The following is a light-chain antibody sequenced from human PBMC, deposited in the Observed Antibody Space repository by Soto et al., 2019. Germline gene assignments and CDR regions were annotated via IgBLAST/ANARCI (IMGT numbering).Light chain of an antibody. CDR3: QQSYLTPIT. Sequence: DVQMTQSPSSLSASVGDRVTITCRASQSISSYLNWYQQKPGKAPKLLIHAASSLQSGVPSRFSGRGSATDFTLTISSLQPEDFATYYCQQSYLTPITFGQGTRLEI. CDR2: AAS. V-gene: IGKV1-39*01. CDR1: QSISSY. J-gene: IGKJ5*01.